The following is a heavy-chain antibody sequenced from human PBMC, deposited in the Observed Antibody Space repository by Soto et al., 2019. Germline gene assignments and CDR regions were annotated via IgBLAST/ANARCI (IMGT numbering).Heavy chain of an antibody. V-gene: IGHV1-46*01. CDR2: INPSGGST. J-gene: IGHJ6*02. CDR1: GYTFASYY. Sequence: ASVKVSCKASGYTFASYYMHWVRQAPGQGLEWMGIINPSGGSTSYAQKFQGRVTMTRDTSTSTVYMELSSLRSEDTAVYYCARGGEFWSGYYYYYYGMDVWGQGTTVTVS. D-gene: IGHD3-3*01. CDR3: ARGGEFWSGYYYYYYGMDV.